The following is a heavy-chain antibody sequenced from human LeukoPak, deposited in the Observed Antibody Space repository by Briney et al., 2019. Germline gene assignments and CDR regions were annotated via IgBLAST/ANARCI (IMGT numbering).Heavy chain of an antibody. D-gene: IGHD3-10*01. V-gene: IGHV3-53*01. CDR3: ARDSGSGSGNFDY. CDR2: ICSGGNT. Sequence: PGGSLRLSCAASGFTVSSNYMNWVRQAPGKGLEWVSVICSGGNTYYADSVKGRFTISRDNFKNTLYLQMNSLRAEDTALYYCARDSGSGSGNFDYWGQGTLVTVSS. CDR1: GFTVSSNY. J-gene: IGHJ4*02.